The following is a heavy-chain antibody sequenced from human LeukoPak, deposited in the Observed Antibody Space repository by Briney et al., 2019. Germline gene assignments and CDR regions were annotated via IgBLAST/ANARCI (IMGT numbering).Heavy chain of an antibody. J-gene: IGHJ4*02. D-gene: IGHD3-22*01. CDR1: GYTFTSYG. Sequence: ASVKVSCKASGYTFTSYGISWVRQAPGQGLEWMGWISAYNGNTNYAQKLQGRVTMTTDTSTSTAYMELRSLRSDDTAVYYCARDGQPGIHYYDSSGYPNAPFDYWGQGTLVTVSS. CDR2: ISAYNGNT. CDR3: ARDGQPGIHYYDSSGYPNAPFDY. V-gene: IGHV1-18*01.